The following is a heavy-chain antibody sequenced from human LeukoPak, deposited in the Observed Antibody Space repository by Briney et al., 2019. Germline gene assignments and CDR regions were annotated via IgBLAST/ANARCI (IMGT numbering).Heavy chain of an antibody. V-gene: IGHV1-18*01. D-gene: IGHD3-10*01. CDR2: ISAYNGNT. CDR3: ARDLRHYGSGSYYREGYFDY. CDR1: GYTFTSYG. J-gene: IGHJ4*02. Sequence: GASVKVSCKASGYTFTSYGISWVRQAPGQGLEWMGWISAYNGNTNYAQKLQGRVTMTTDTSTSTAYMELRSLRSDDTAVYYCARDLRHYGSGSYYREGYFDYWGQGTLVTVSS.